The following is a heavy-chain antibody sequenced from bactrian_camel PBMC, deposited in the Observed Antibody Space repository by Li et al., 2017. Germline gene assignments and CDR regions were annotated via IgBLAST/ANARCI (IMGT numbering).Heavy chain of an antibody. CDR2: LPNDGRIA. CDR3: KPDPVRKGSWCFGG. J-gene: IGHJ6*01. V-gene: IGHV3S26*01. Sequence: HVQLVESGGGSVQAGGSLRLSCAASGYTYNRNCMAWFRQAPGKEREGVARLPNDGRIASYSDSVKGRFTISQDNAKRTGYLQMNSLKPEDMGMYYCKPDPVRKGSWCFGGWGQGTQVTVS. D-gene: IGHD6*01. CDR1: GYTYNRNC.